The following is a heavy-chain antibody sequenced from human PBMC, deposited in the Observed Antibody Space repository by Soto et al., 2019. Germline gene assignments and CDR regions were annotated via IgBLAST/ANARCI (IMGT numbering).Heavy chain of an antibody. CDR3: AGARIKLRYFDWLLEDNWFDP. Sequence: GGSLRLSCAASGFTFSSYWMSWVRQAPGKGLEWVANIKQDGSEKYYGDSVKGRFTISRDNAKNSLYLQMNSLRAEDTAVYYCAGARIKLRYFDWLLEDNWFDPWGQGTLVTVSS. V-gene: IGHV3-7*01. J-gene: IGHJ5*02. CDR2: IKQDGSEK. D-gene: IGHD3-9*01. CDR1: GFTFSSYW.